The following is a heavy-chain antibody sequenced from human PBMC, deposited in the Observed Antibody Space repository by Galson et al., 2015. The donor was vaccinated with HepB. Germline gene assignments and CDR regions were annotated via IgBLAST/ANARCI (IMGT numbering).Heavy chain of an antibody. CDR2: IFSNDEK. D-gene: IGHD3-22*01. CDR1: GFSLSNARMG. V-gene: IGHV2-26*01. J-gene: IGHJ4*02. Sequence: PALVKPTQTLTLTCTVSGFSLSNARMGVSWIRQPPGKALEWLAHIFSNDEKSYSTSLKSRLTISKDTSKSQVVLTMTNMDPVDTATYYCARIHNYYDSSGLFDYWGQGTLVTVSS. CDR3: ARIHNYYDSSGLFDY.